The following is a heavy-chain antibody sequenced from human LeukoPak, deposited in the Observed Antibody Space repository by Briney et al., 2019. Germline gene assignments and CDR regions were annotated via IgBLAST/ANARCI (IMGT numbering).Heavy chain of an antibody. CDR3: ATWGAHDY. CDR2: ISGSGGST. V-gene: IGHV3-23*01. Sequence: GGSLRLSCAASGFTFSNYGMSWVRQAPGKGLEWVSAISGSGGSTYYADSVKGRFTISRDNSKNTLYLQMNSLGAEDTAVYYCATWGAHDYWGQGTLVTVSS. J-gene: IGHJ4*02. CDR1: GFTFSNYG. D-gene: IGHD3-16*01.